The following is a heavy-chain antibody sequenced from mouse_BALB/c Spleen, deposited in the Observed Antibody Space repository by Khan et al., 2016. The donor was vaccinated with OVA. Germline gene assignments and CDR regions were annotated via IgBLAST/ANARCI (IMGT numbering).Heavy chain of an antibody. CDR3: ARKNYYGYAVDY. J-gene: IGHJ4*01. CDR1: GYSITTNYA. D-gene: IGHD1-1*01. Sequence: EVELVESGPGLVKPSQSLSLTCTVTGYSITTNYAWDWIRQFPGNKLEWMGYISYSGSTSYNPSLKSRISITRDTSKNQFFLQLKSVTTEDTATYYCARKNYYGYAVDYWGQGTSVTGSS. CDR2: ISYSGST. V-gene: IGHV3-2*02.